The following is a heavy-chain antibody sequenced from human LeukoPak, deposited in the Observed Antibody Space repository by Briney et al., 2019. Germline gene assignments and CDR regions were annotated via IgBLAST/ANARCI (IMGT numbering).Heavy chain of an antibody. D-gene: IGHD1-1*01. CDR2: IKADGSEK. CDR1: GFTFSRFW. J-gene: IGHJ4*02. Sequence: GGSLRLSCAAYGFTFSRFWMSCVRQAPGKGREWVANIKADGSEKYYVDSMKGRFTVSRDNAKNSLYLQMDSLRAEDTAVYYCARGGTFVSDYWGQGTLVTVSS. CDR3: ARGGTFVSDY. V-gene: IGHV3-7*01.